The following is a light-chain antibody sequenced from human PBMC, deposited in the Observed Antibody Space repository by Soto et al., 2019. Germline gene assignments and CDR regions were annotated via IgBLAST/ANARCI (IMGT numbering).Light chain of an antibody. CDR3: QSYDSSLSGYV. CDR1: NSNIGGGYD. Sequence: QSVLTQPPSVSGAPGQRVTISCTGSNSNIGGGYDVHWYQQLPGTAPKLLIHGNNNRPSGVPDRFSGSKSGTSASVAITGLQAEDEADYYCQSYDSSLSGYVFGTGTKVTVL. V-gene: IGLV1-40*01. CDR2: GNN. J-gene: IGLJ1*01.